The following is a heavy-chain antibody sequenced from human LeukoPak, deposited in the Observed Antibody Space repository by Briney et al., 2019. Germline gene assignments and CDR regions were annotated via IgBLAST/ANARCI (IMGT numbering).Heavy chain of an antibody. V-gene: IGHV1-69*06. Sequence: SVKVSCKASGGTFSSYDISWVRQAPGQGLEWMGGIMPMFGKANYAQKFQGRVTTTADKATSTAYMELSSLRSEDTAVYYCAGGRTDIVVVPATLRNYYFDYWGQGTLVTVSS. CDR3: AGGRTDIVVVPATLRNYYFDY. CDR1: GGTFSSYD. CDR2: IMPMFGKA. D-gene: IGHD2-2*01. J-gene: IGHJ4*02.